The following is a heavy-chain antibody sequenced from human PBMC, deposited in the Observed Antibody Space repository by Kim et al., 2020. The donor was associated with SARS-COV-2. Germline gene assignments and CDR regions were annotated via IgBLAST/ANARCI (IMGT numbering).Heavy chain of an antibody. J-gene: IGHJ5*02. V-gene: IGHV4-34*01. CDR3: ARDPAGSSWYRVWFDP. D-gene: IGHD6-13*01. CDR2: INHSGST. Sequence: SETLSLTCAVYGGSFSGYYWSWIRQPPGKGLEWIGEINHSGSTNYNPSLKSRVTISVDTSKNQFSLKLSSVTAADTAVYYCARDPAGSSWYRVWFDPWGQGTLVTVCS. CDR1: GGSFSGYY.